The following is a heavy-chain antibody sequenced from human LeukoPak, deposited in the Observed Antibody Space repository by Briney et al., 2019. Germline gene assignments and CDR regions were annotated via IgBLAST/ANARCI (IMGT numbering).Heavy chain of an antibody. Sequence: PSETLSLTCTVSGGSISSSSYYWGWIRQPPGKGLEWIGSIYYSGSTYYNPSLKSRVTISVDRSTNQFFLRLTSVTAADTAVYFCARGLRFLDGWGQGTLVTVSS. V-gene: IGHV4-39*07. D-gene: IGHD3-3*01. CDR3: ARGLRFLDG. J-gene: IGHJ4*02. CDR1: GGSISSSSYY. CDR2: IYYSGST.